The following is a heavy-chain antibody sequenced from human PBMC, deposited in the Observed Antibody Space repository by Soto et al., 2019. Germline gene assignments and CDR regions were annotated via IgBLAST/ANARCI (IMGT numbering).Heavy chain of an antibody. V-gene: IGHV4-39*01. J-gene: IGHJ4*02. Sequence: PSEILSLTCTVSGGSISSSSYYWGWIRQPPGKGLEWIGSIYYSGSTYYNPSLKSRVTISVDTSKNQFSLKLSSVTAADTAVYYCMLGSGWKDFDYWGQGTLVTVSS. D-gene: IGHD3-22*01. CDR3: MLGSGWKDFDY. CDR1: GGSISSSSYY. CDR2: IYYSGST.